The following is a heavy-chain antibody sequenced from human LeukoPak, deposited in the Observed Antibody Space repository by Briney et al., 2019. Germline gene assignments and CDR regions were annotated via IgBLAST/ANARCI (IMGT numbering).Heavy chain of an antibody. Sequence: PGGSLRLSCAASGFTFSSYSMNWVRQAPGKGLEWVSYISSSSTIYYADSVKGRFTISRDNAKNSLYLQMNSLRAEDTAVYYCARSPCSGGSCYYLDRAFDYWGQGTLVTVSS. J-gene: IGHJ4*02. V-gene: IGHV3-48*04. CDR1: GFTFSSYS. CDR2: ISSSSTI. CDR3: ARSPCSGGSCYYLDRAFDY. D-gene: IGHD2-15*01.